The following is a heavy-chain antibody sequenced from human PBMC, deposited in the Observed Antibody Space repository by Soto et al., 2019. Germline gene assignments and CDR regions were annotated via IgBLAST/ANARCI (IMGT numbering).Heavy chain of an antibody. J-gene: IGHJ4*02. CDR1: GFSFRKYA. V-gene: IGHV3-23*01. D-gene: IGHD3-3*01. CDR3: AKLQGWNDFWSGDGLYFDL. Sequence: PVGSLRLSCAASGFSFRKYAMAWVRQAPGKGLEWVSSISATGSSTYYTDSVKRRFTISRDNSEDTLYLQVKSLRAEDTAVYYCAKLQGWNDFWSGDGLYFDLWGQGTLVTVS. CDR2: ISATGSST.